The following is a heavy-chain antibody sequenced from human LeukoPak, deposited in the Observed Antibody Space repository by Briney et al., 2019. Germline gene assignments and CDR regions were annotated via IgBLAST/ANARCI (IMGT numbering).Heavy chain of an antibody. J-gene: IGHJ3*02. V-gene: IGHV3-15*01. CDR3: TTAPTYHAFDI. Sequence: GGTLRLSCAASGFTFSSYGMSWVRQAPGKGLEWVGRIKTKTDGGTTDYAAPVKGGFTISRDDSKNTVYLQMNSLKTEDTAVYYCTTAPTYHAFDIWGQGTMVTVSS. D-gene: IGHD1-1*01. CDR2: IKTKTDGGTT. CDR1: GFTFSSYG.